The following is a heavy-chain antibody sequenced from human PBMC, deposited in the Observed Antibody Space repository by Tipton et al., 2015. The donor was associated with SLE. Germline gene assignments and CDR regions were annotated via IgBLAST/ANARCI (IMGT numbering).Heavy chain of an antibody. V-gene: IGHV4-59*01. CDR1: GGSISSYY. J-gene: IGHJ4*02. Sequence: LRLSCTVSGGSISSYYWSWIRQPPGRGLEWIGYIYYSGSTNYNLSLKSRVTISVDTSKNQFSLKLSSVTAADTAVYYCARYFYDSSGVCLFDFWGQGTLVTVSS. CDR2: IYYSGST. D-gene: IGHD3-22*01. CDR3: ARYFYDSSGVCLFDF.